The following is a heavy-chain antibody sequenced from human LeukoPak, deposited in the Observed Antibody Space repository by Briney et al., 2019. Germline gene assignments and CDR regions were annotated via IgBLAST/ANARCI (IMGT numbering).Heavy chain of an antibody. CDR2: ISVYNDNT. V-gene: IGHV1-18*01. Sequence: GASVKVSCKASGYTFTNYGIHWVRQAPGQGLEWMGWISVYNDNTKYAQKFQGRVTMTTDTSTSTAYMELRSLRSDDTAVYYGARDLKRGYSSGRYSWGTGSSNDYWGQGTLVTVSS. CDR1: GYTFTNYG. CDR3: ARDLKRGYSSGRYSWGTGSSNDY. J-gene: IGHJ4*02. D-gene: IGHD6-19*01.